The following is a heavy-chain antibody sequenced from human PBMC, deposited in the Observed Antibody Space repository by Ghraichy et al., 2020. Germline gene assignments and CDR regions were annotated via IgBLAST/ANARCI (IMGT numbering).Heavy chain of an antibody. CDR2: ISSSSYI. V-gene: IGHV3-21*01. Sequence: GESLNISCAASGFTFSSYSMNWVRQAPGKGLEWVSSISSSSYIYYADSVKGRFTISRDNAKNSLYLQMNSLRAEDTAVYYCARGGYDSVSDYWGQGTLVTVSS. J-gene: IGHJ4*02. CDR3: ARGGYDSVSDY. D-gene: IGHD5-12*01. CDR1: GFTFSSYS.